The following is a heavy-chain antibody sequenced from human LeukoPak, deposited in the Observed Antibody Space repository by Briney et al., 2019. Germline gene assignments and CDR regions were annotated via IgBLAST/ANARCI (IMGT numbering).Heavy chain of an antibody. V-gene: IGHV3-9*01. CDR1: GFTFDDYA. D-gene: IGHD3-22*01. CDR2: ISWNSGSI. J-gene: IGHJ4*02. CDR3: AKALLEGYDSSGSFDY. Sequence: GRSLRLSCAASGFTFDDYAMHWVRQAPGKGLEWVSGISWNSGSIGYADSVKGRFTISRDNAKNSLYLQMNSLRAEDTALYYCAKALLEGYDSSGSFDYWGQGTLVTVSS.